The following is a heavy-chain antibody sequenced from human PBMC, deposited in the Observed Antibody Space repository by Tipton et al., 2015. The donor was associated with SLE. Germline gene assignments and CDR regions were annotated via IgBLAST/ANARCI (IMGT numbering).Heavy chain of an antibody. CDR2: IFHSGNA. D-gene: IGHD1-26*01. CDR1: GGSINSGDYS. J-gene: IGHJ4*02. V-gene: IGHV4-30-2*01. CDR3: ARGEVGATRARPFDY. Sequence: TLSLTCAVSGGSINSGDYSWSWIRQPPGKGLEWIGYIFHSGNAYYNPSLKSRVTISVDMSRNQFSLRLDSVTAADTALYYCARGEVGATRARPFDYWGQGTLVTVSS.